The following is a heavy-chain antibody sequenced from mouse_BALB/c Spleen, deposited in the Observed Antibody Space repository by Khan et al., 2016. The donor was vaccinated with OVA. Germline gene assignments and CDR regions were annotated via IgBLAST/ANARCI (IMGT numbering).Heavy chain of an antibody. V-gene: IGHV1-76*01. Sequence: QVQLKESGAELVRPGASVKLSCKTSGYIFTSYWIHWVNQRSGQGLEWIVWIYPGTDNSYYNEKFKDQVTLTADKSSSTAYMQLSSLKSEDSDVYFCAREEALYPIDYWGQGTTLTVSS. CDR3: AREEALYPIDY. CDR1: GYIFTSYW. J-gene: IGHJ2*01. CDR2: IYPGTDNS. D-gene: IGHD3-2*02.